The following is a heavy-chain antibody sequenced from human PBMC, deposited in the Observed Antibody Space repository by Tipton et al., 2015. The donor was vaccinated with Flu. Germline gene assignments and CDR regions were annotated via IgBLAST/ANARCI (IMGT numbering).Heavy chain of an antibody. CDR3: ARLSFYDVDLKNFYFDY. CDR2: IYPSGTT. J-gene: IGHJ4*02. Sequence: GQVKPSETLSLTCTVSSGSIRSTNYFCAWIRQPPGKRLELIGSIYPSGTTYYNPSLKSRVTISVDTSKSQFSLKLRSVTAADTAVYYCARLSFYDVDLKNFYFDYWGQGTLVTVSS. D-gene: IGHD3-10*02. V-gene: IGHV4-39*01. CDR1: SGSIRSTNYF.